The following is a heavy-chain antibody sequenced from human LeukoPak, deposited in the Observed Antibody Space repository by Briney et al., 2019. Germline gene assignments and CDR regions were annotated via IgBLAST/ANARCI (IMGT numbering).Heavy chain of an antibody. CDR3: AKGLGPSGYEKYYFDC. D-gene: IGHD5-12*01. J-gene: IGHJ4*02. Sequence: GGSLRLSCVASGFSFSSYGMSWVRHAPGKGLEWVALISGSSGTTYYADSVKGRFTISRDNSKNTLYLQMNSLRAEDTAVYYCAKGLGPSGYEKYYFDCWGQGTLVSVSS. CDR1: GFSFSSYG. V-gene: IGHV3-23*01. CDR2: ISGSSGTT.